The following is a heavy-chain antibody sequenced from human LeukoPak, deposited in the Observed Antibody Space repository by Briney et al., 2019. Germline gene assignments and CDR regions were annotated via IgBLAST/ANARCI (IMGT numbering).Heavy chain of an antibody. V-gene: IGHV1-2*02. D-gene: IGHD3-3*01. CDR1: GYTFTGYY. CDR2: INPNSGGT. Sequence: GASVKVSCKASGYTFTGYYMHWVRQAPGQGLEWMGWINPNSGGTNYAQEFQGRVTMTRDTSISTAYMELSRLRSDDTAVYYCARGGPDDFWSGYLIDYWGQGTLVTVSS. CDR3: ARGGPDDFWSGYLIDY. J-gene: IGHJ4*02.